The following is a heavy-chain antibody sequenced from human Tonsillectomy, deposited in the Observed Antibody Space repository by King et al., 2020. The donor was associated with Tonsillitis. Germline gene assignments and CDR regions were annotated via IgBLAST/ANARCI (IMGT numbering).Heavy chain of an antibody. CDR2: IYTGGST. V-gene: IGHV4-4*07. Sequence: VQLQESGPGLVKPSETLSLTCTVSGGSISSYFWSWIRQPAGKGLEWIGRIYTGGSTNYNPSLKSRVTMSVDTSKNQFSLRLSSVTAADTAVSYCAREEAAGPLSYMDVWGKGTTVTVSS. J-gene: IGHJ6*03. CDR1: GGSISSYF. CDR3: AREEAAGPLSYMDV. D-gene: IGHD6-13*01.